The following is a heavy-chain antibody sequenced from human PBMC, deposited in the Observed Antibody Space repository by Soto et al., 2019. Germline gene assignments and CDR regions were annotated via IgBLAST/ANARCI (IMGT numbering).Heavy chain of an antibody. CDR1: GFTFSSYG. V-gene: IGHV3-30*18. CDR3: AKDGRSSGGSCYPDY. CDR2: ISNDGSNK. J-gene: IGHJ4*02. D-gene: IGHD2-15*01. Sequence: QVQLVESGGGVVQPGRSLRLSCAASGFTFSSYGMHWVRQAPGKGLEWVAVISNDGSNKYYADSVKGRFTISRDNSKNTLSLQMNSLSAEDTAVYYCAKDGRSSGGSCYPDYWGQGTLITVSS.